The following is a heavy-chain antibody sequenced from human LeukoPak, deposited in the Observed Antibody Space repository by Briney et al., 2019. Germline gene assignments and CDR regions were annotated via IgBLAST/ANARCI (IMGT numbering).Heavy chain of an antibody. D-gene: IGHD4-17*01. Sequence: NPGGSLRLSCAASGFTFSTYNMHWVRQAPGKGLEWVSSISGTGRSTYIYYADSVKGRFTISRDNAENSLYLQMNSLRAEDTAVYYCARPSINDYGDFGYRGQGTLVTVSS. J-gene: IGHJ4*02. V-gene: IGHV3-21*01. CDR2: ISGTGRSTYI. CDR1: GFTFSTYN. CDR3: ARPSINDYGDFGY.